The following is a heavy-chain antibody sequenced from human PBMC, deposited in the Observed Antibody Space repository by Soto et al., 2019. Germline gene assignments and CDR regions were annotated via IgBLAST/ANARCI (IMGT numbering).Heavy chain of an antibody. CDR3: AREDYDILTGYYIADDY. D-gene: IGHD3-9*01. CDR2: ISAYNGNT. J-gene: IGHJ4*02. Sequence: QVQLVQSGAEVKKPGASVKVSCKASGYTFTSYGISWVRQAPGQGLEWMGWISAYNGNTNYAQKLQGRVTMTTDTSTSTADMELRSLSSDDTAVYYCAREDYDILTGYYIADDYWGQGTLVTVSS. CDR1: GYTFTSYG. V-gene: IGHV1-18*01.